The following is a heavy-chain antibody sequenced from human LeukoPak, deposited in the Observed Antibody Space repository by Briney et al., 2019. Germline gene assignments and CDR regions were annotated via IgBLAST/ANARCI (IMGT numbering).Heavy chain of an antibody. CDR3: ATYDSSGYFDAFDI. V-gene: IGHV3-7*01. CDR1: GFTLSSYW. D-gene: IGHD3-22*01. CDR2: IKQDGSEK. J-gene: IGHJ3*02. Sequence: GGSLRLSCAASGFTLSSYWMSWVRQAPGKGLEWVANIKQDGSEKYYVDSVKGRFTISRDNAKNSLYLQMNSLRAEDTAVYYCATYDSSGYFDAFDIWGQGTMVTVSS.